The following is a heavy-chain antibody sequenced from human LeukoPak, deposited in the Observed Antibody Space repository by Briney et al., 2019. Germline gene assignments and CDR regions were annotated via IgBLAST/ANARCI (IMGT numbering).Heavy chain of an antibody. Sequence: GGSLRLSCAASGFTFSNAWMSWVRQAPGKGLEWVGRIKSKTGGGTTDYAAPVKGRFTISRDDKKNTLYLQMNSLKTEDTAVYYCTTINLLGYSYGYPFDYWGQGTLVTVSS. V-gene: IGHV3-15*01. D-gene: IGHD5-18*01. J-gene: IGHJ4*02. CDR2: IKSKTGGGTT. CDR1: GFTFSNAW. CDR3: TTINLLGYSYGYPFDY.